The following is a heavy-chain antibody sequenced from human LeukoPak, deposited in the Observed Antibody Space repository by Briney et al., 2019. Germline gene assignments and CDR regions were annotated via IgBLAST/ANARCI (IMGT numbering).Heavy chain of an antibody. V-gene: IGHV4-59*01. D-gene: IGHD3-22*01. J-gene: IGHJ3*02. CDR1: GGSISSYY. Sequence: SETLSPTCTVSGGSISSYYWSWIRQSPGKGLEWIGYIYYTGSTNYNPSLKSRVTISVDTSKNQFSLRLSSVTPADTAVYYCARDQGSGYYYDSFDIWGQGTMVTVSS. CDR2: IYYTGST. CDR3: ARDQGSGYYYDSFDI.